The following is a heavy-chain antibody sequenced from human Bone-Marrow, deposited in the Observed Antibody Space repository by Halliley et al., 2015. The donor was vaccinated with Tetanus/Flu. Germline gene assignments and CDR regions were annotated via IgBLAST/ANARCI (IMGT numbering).Heavy chain of an antibody. D-gene: IGHD3-3*01. Sequence: LAWIGFVSHSGSLNPNPTLKILVSISVDTSKNLFSLNLSSVTAADAAVFFCAREHLRVGEPAFDGWGPGILVTVSS. CDR2: VSHSGSL. CDR3: AREHLRVGEPAFDG. V-gene: IGHV4-34*11. J-gene: IGHJ4*02.